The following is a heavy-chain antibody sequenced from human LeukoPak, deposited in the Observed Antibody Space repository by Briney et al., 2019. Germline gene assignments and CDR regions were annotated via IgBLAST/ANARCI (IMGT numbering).Heavy chain of an antibody. CDR2: ISWNSGSI. V-gene: IGHV3-9*01. D-gene: IGHD5-18*01. CDR3: AKDIRGYSYGSWFDP. CDR1: GFTFDDYA. J-gene: IGHJ5*02. Sequence: GRSLRLSCAASGFTFDDYAMHWVRQAPGKGLEWVSDISWNSGSIGYADSVKGRFTISRDNAKNSLYLQMNSLRAEDTALYYCAKDIRGYSYGSWFDPWGQGTLVTVSS.